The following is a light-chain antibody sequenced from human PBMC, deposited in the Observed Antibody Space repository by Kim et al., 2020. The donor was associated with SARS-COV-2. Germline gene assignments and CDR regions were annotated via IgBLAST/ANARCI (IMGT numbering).Light chain of an antibody. CDR3: MQALQTPYT. J-gene: IGKJ2*01. V-gene: IGKV2-28*01. Sequence: DIVMTQSPLSLPVTPGEPASISCRSSQSLLHSNGYNYLDWYLQKPGQSPQLLIYLGSNRASGVPDRFSGSGSGTDFTLKISRVEAEYVGVYYCMQALQTPYTFGRGTKLEI. CDR1: QSLLHSNGYNY. CDR2: LGS.